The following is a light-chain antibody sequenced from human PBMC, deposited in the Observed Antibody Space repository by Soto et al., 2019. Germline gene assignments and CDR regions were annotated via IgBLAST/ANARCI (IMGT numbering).Light chain of an antibody. CDR2: EVS. Sequence: QSALTQPASVSGSPGQSITISCTGTSSDVGGYNYLSWYQQHPGKAPKLMIYEVSNRPSGVSNRFSGSKSGNTASLTISGLQAEDEADYYCSSYTSSSNDVFGTGTKLTVL. J-gene: IGLJ1*01. CDR1: SSDVGGYNY. CDR3: SSYTSSSNDV. V-gene: IGLV2-14*01.